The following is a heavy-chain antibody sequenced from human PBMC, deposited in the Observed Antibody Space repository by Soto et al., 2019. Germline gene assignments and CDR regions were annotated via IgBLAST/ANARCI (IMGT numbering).Heavy chain of an antibody. CDR3: VKDAYSGYGNFDY. CDR1: GFTFSSYA. CDR2: LSDSGGST. V-gene: IGHV3-23*01. J-gene: IGHJ4*02. Sequence: EVQLLESGGGLVQPGGSLRLSCAASGFTFSSYAMTWVRQAPGKGLKWVSSLSDSGGSTYDANSVKGRFTISRDNSKNTLYLQMNSLRAEDTALYYCVKDAYSGYGNFDYWGQGTLVTVSS. D-gene: IGHD5-12*01.